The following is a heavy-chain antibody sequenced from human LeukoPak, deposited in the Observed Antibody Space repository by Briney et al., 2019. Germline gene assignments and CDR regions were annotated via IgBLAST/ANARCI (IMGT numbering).Heavy chain of an antibody. D-gene: IGHD6-13*01. J-gene: IGHJ4*02. V-gene: IGHV1-3*01. CDR2: INAGNGNT. CDR3: ARDPIGSRWPYYFDY. CDR1: GYTFTSYA. Sequence: GASVKVSCKASGYTFTSYAMRWVRQAPGQRLEWMGWINAGNGNTKYSQKFRARVTITRDTSASTAYMELSSLRSEDTAVYYCARDPIGSRWPYYFDYWGQGTLVTVSS.